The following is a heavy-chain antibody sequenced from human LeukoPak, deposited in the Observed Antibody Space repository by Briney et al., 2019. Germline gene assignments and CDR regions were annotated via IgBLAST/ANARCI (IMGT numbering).Heavy chain of an antibody. CDR3: ARGSERPRYLDY. V-gene: IGHV3-21*01. D-gene: IGHD1-1*01. J-gene: IGHJ4*02. CDR2: ISSSSSYI. Sequence: TGGSLRLSCAASGFTFSTYSMIWVRQAPGKGLEWVSTISSSSSYIYYADSVKGRFTISRDNAKNSLYLQMNSLRAEDTAVYSCARGSERPRYLDYWGQGTLVTVSS. CDR1: GFTFSTYS.